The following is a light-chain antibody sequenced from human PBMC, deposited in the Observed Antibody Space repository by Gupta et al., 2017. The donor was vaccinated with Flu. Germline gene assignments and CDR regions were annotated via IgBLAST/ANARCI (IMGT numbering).Light chain of an antibody. CDR1: QSVLYSSDNKNY. CDR2: WAS. J-gene: IGKJ1*01. CDR3: QQYYSIPWT. Sequence: SLGERATINCKSSQSVLYSSDNKNYLAWYQQKPGQPPKLRIYWASTRESGVPDRFSGSGSGTYFTLTISSLQAEDVAGYYCQQYYSIPWTFGQGTKVEIK. V-gene: IGKV4-1*01.